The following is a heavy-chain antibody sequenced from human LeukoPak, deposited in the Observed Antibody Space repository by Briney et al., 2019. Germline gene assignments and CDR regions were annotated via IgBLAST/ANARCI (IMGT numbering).Heavy chain of an antibody. CDR2: ILNSETT. J-gene: IGHJ4*02. CDR3: ARGIDHSKTCY. D-gene: IGHD1-26*01. Sequence: PETLSLTCTVSADSVDGYYWNWVRQPPGKGLEWIGYILNSETTAYNPSPKSRVTISVDTSKTQFSLKLTSVTAADTAIYYCARGIDHSKTCYWGQGTLVTVSS. CDR1: ADSVDGYY. V-gene: IGHV4-59*02.